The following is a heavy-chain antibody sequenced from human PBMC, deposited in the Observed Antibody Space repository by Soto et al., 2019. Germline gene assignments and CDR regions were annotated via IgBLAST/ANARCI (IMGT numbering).Heavy chain of an antibody. Sequence: QITLKESGPTLVKPTQTLTLTCTFSGFSLSTSGVGVGWIRQPRGKALEWLALIYWDDDKRYSPSLKSRLTITKDTSKNQVVLTMTNMDPVDTASYYCAHRIGGYLWGSSPFDYWGQGTLVTVSS. CDR2: IYWDDDK. D-gene: IGHD3-16*01. CDR1: GFSLSTSGVG. J-gene: IGHJ4*02. V-gene: IGHV2-5*02. CDR3: AHRIGGYLWGSSPFDY.